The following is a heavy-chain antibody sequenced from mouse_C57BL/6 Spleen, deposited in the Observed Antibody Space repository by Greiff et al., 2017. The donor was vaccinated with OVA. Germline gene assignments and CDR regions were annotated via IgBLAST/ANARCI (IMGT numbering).Heavy chain of an antibody. J-gene: IGHJ4*01. CDR1: GFSLSTFGMG. Sequence: QVTLKESGPGILQPSQTLSLTCSFSGFSLSTFGMGVGWIRQPSGMGLEWLAHIWWDDDKYYNPALKSRLTTSKDTSKNQVFLKIANVDTAATATYDCARSTGTFYAMDYWGQGTSVTVSS. D-gene: IGHD4-1*01. CDR3: ARSTGTFYAMDY. V-gene: IGHV8-8*01. CDR2: IWWDDDK.